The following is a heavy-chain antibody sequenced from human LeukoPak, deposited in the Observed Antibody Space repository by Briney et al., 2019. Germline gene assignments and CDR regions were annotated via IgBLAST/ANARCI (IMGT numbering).Heavy chain of an antibody. CDR1: GGSFSGYY. CDR2: INHRGST. J-gene: IGHJ4*02. CDR3: ARLVEYSSSIDY. D-gene: IGHD6-6*01. Sequence: PSETLSLTCAVYGGSFSGYYWSWIRQPPGKGLEWIGEINHRGSTNYNPSLKSRVTISVDRSRNQFSLKVRSVTAADTAVYYCARLVEYSSSIDYWGQGTLVTVSP. V-gene: IGHV4-34*01.